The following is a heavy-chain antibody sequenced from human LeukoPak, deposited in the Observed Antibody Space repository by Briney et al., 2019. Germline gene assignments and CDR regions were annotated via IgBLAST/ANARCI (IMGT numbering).Heavy chain of an antibody. CDR1: GYSISSGYY. J-gene: IGHJ4*02. D-gene: IGHD2-15*01. V-gene: IGHV4-38-2*02. CDR3: ARDYADCSGGSCYSGPSFL. Sequence: SETLSLTCTVSGYSISSGYYWGWIRRPPGKGLEWIGSIYHSGSTYYNPSLKSRVTISVDTPKNQFSLKLSSVTAADTAVYYCARDYADCSGGSCYSGPSFLWGQGTLVTVSS. CDR2: IYHSGST.